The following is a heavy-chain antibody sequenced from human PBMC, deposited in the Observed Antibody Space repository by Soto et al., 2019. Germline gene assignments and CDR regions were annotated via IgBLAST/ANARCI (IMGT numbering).Heavy chain of an antibody. J-gene: IGHJ6*02. V-gene: IGHV3-30*18. D-gene: IGHD3-16*01. CDR3: AKAGGYYYYYYGMDV. CDR2: ISYDGSNK. Sequence: GGSLRLSCAASGFTFSSYGMHWVRQAPGKGLEWVAVISYDGSNKYYADSVKGRFTISRDNSKNTLYLQMNSLRAEDTAVYYCAKAGGYYYYYYGMDVWGLGTTVTVSS. CDR1: GFTFSSYG.